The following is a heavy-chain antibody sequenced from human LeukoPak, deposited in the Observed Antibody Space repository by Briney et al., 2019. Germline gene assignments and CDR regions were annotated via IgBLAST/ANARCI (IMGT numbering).Heavy chain of an antibody. CDR1: GFTFSIYG. V-gene: IGHV3-33*01. Sequence: GGSRRLSCAASGFTFSIYGMHWVRQAPGKGLEWVAVIWYDGTNKYYADSVKGRFTISRDNSKNTLYLQMNSLRAEDTAVYYCARGQSSGWKGGKDFDYWGQGTLVTVSS. D-gene: IGHD6-19*01. CDR3: ARGQSSGWKGGKDFDY. J-gene: IGHJ4*02. CDR2: IWYDGTNK.